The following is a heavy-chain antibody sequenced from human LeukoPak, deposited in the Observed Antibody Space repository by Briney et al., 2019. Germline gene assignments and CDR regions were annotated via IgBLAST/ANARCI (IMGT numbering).Heavy chain of an antibody. Sequence: ASVKVSCKASGYTFISYGVSWVRQAPGQGLEWMGWISAKKGNTNYAQKFQGRVTMTTDTSTSTAYMELSSLRSEDTAVYYCARPYYADAFGIWGQGTMVTVSS. V-gene: IGHV1-18*01. CDR3: ARPYYADAFGI. D-gene: IGHD1-26*01. CDR2: ISAKKGNT. CDR1: GYTFISYG. J-gene: IGHJ3*02.